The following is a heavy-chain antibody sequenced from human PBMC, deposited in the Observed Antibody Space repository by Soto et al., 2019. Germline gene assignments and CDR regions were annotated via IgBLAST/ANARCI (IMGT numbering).Heavy chain of an antibody. Sequence: NPGGSLRLSCAASGFTFSDYYMSWIRQAPGKGLEWVSYISSSGSTIYYADSVKGRFTISRDNAKNSLYLQMNSLRAEDTAVYYCARDHRTNGVCSGYYGMDVWGQGTTVTVSS. D-gene: IGHD2-8*01. V-gene: IGHV3-11*01. CDR1: GFTFSDYY. CDR3: ARDHRTNGVCSGYYGMDV. J-gene: IGHJ6*02. CDR2: ISSSGSTI.